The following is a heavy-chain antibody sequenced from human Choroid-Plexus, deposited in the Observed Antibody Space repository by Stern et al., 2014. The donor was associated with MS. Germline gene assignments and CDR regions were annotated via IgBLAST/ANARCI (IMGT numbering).Heavy chain of an antibody. J-gene: IGHJ4*02. V-gene: IGHV3-72*01. D-gene: IGHD6-19*01. CDR2: SRNKANSYTT. CDR1: GFTLSDHY. CDR3: VRVSGSSGSDF. Sequence: EVQLVESGGGLVQPGGSLRLSCVASGFTLSDHYMDWVRQAPGKGLEWVGRSRNKANSYTTQYAASVKGRFVISRDDSKNSLYLQMNSLKSEDTAVYYCVRVSGSSGSDFWGQGTLVSVSS.